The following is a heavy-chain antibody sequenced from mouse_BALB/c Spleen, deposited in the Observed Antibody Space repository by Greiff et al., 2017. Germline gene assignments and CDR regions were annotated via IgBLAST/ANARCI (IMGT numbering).Heavy chain of an antibody. D-gene: IGHD2-1*01. V-gene: IGHV6-6*02. J-gene: IGHJ1*01. CDR2: IRLKSNNYAT. CDR1: GFTFSNYW. CDR3: TRRVWGNYGYFDV. Sequence: DVQLQESGGGLVQPGGSMKLSCVASGFTFSNYWMNWVRQSPEKGLEWVAEIRLKSNNYATHYAESVKGRFTISRDDSKSSVYLQMNNLRAEDTGIYYCTRRVWGNYGYFDVWGAGTTVTVSS.